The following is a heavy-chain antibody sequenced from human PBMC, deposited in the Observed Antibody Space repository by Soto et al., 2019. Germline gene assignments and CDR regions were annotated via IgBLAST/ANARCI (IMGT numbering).Heavy chain of an antibody. CDR1: KFTFSSYA. V-gene: IGHV3-30-3*01. CDR3: AREYWIVGTPGAFEI. J-gene: IGHJ3*02. D-gene: IGHD1-26*01. Sequence: GGSLRLSCAASKFTFSSYAMHWVRQAPDKGLEWVALVSSDGTNKYYADSVKGRFTISRDNSRNTVDLHMNSLSAEDTAVYYCAREYWIVGTPGAFEIWGQGTMVTVSS. CDR2: VSSDGTNK.